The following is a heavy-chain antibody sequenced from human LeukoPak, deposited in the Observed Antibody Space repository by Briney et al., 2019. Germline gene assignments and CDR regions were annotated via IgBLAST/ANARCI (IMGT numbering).Heavy chain of an antibody. CDR2: ISGSGGST. Sequence: GGSLRLSCAASGFTFSSYAMSWVRQAPGKGLEWISAISGSGGSTYYADSVKGRFTISRDNYKNTLYLQMNSLRAEDTAVYYCAKDGVRGVSGYYFDYWGQGTLVTVSS. J-gene: IGHJ4*02. V-gene: IGHV3-23*01. CDR3: AKDGVRGVSGYYFDY. D-gene: IGHD3-10*01. CDR1: GFTFSSYA.